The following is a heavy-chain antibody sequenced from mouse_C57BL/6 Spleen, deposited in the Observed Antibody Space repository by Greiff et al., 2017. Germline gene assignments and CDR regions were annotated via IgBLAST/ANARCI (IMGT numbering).Heavy chain of an antibody. CDR3: ARGYYWYCDV. CDR2: ISSGSSTI. Sequence: EVHLVESGGGLVKPGGSLKLSCAASGFTFSDYGMHWVRQAPEKGLEWVAYISSGSSTIYYADTVKGRFTISRDNAKNTLFLQMTSLRSEDTAMYYCARGYYWYCDVWGTGTTVTVSS. CDR1: GFTFSDYG. J-gene: IGHJ1*03. D-gene: IGHD2-2*01. V-gene: IGHV5-17*01.